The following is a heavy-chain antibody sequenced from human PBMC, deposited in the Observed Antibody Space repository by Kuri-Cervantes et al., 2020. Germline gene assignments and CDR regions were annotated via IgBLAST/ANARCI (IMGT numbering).Heavy chain of an antibody. V-gene: IGHV3-11*04. D-gene: IGHD6-13*01. CDR2: ISSSGSTI. CDR3: ARIGYSSSSLDY. CDR1: GFTFSDYY. J-gene: IGHJ4*02. Sequence: GESLKISCAASGFTFSDYYMSWIRQAPGKGLEWVSYISSSGSTIYYADSVKGRFTISRDNAKNSLYLQINSLRDQDTAVYYCARIGYSSSSLDYWGQGTLVTVSS.